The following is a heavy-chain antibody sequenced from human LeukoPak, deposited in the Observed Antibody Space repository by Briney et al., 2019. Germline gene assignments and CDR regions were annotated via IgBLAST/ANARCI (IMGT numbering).Heavy chain of an antibody. Sequence: GESLKISCKGSGYSFTSYWIGWVRQMPGKGLEWMGIIYPGDSDTRYSPSFQGQVTISADKSISTAYLQWSSLKASDTAMYYCARPRRVEDCSGGSCYYYYYMDVWGKGTTVTVSS. CDR3: ARPRRVEDCSGGSCYYYYYMDV. V-gene: IGHV5-51*01. J-gene: IGHJ6*03. CDR1: GYSFTSYW. D-gene: IGHD2-15*01. CDR2: IYPGDSDT.